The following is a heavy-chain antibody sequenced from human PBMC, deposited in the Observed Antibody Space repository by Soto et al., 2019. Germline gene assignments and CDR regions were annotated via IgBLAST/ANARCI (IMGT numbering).Heavy chain of an antibody. CDR3: ARLRKGGYCDY. J-gene: IGHJ4*02. CDR2: IKQDGSEK. V-gene: IGHV3-7*03. D-gene: IGHD1-26*01. Sequence: EVQLVQSGGGLVQPGGSLRLSCAASGFTFSDYWMTWVRQAPGKGLEWVANIKQDGSEKYYVDSVKGRFTISRDSAKNSLYLQMDSLRAEDTAVYYCARLRKGGYCDYWGQGSLVTVST. CDR1: GFTFSDYW.